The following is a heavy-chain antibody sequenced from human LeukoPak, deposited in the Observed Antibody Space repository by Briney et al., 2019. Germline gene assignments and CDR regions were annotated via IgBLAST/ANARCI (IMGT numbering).Heavy chain of an antibody. CDR3: AARDYYDSSGWANWFDP. Sequence: SETLSLTCTVSGGSIGSSTFSWGWIRQPPGKGLEWIGSIYYSVTTYYNPSLKSRVTISVDKSKNQFSLKLTSVTAADTAVYYCAARDYYDSSGWANWFDPWGQGTLVTVSS. J-gene: IGHJ5*02. CDR2: IYYSVTT. V-gene: IGHV4-39*07. D-gene: IGHD3-22*01. CDR1: GGSIGSSTFS.